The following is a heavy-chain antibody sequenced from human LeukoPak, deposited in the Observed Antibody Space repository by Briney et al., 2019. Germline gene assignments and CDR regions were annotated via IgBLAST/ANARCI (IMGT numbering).Heavy chain of an antibody. D-gene: IGHD6-19*01. Sequence: GGSLRLSCAASGFIFSSYAMTWVRQAPGKGLEWVSTISGSGRIIYYADSVKGRFTMSRDNSKNTLYMQMNSLRAEDTAVYYCANNGGVAVAGSFDYWGQGTLVTVSS. J-gene: IGHJ4*02. CDR3: ANNGGVAVAGSFDY. CDR1: GFIFSSYA. CDR2: ISGSGRII. V-gene: IGHV3-23*01.